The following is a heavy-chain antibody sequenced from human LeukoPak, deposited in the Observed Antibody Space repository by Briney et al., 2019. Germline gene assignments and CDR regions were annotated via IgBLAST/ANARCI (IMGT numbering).Heavy chain of an antibody. D-gene: IGHD5-18*01. CDR1: GFTFSSYW. Sequence: GGSLRLSCAASGFTFSSYWMHWVRQAPGKGLVWVSRINSDGSSTNYADSVKGRFTISRDNPKNTLYLQMNSLRVEDTAVYYCARADYGYGDWGQGTLVTVSS. J-gene: IGHJ4*02. V-gene: IGHV3-74*01. CDR2: INSDGSST. CDR3: ARADYGYGD.